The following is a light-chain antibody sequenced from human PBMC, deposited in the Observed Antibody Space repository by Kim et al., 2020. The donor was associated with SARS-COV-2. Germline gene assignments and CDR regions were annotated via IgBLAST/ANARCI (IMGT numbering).Light chain of an antibody. J-gene: IGKJ5*01. CDR2: AAS. V-gene: IGKV1-39*01. CDR1: QSISSY. CDR3: QQSYSTPSIT. Sequence: SVGDRVTITCRASQSISSYLNWYKQKPGKAPKLLIYAASSLQSGVPSRFSGSGSGTDFTLTISSLQPEDFATYYCQQSYSTPSITFGQGTRLEIK.